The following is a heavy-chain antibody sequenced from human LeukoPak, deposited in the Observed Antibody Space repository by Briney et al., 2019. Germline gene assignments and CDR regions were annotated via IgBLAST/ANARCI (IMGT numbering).Heavy chain of an antibody. Sequence: GGSLRLSCAVSGITLSNYGMSWVRQAPGKGLEWVAGISDSGGSTKYADSVKGRFTISRDNPKNTLFLQMNSLRADDTAVYFCAKRGVVIRVFLVGFHKEAYYFESWGQGALVTVSS. D-gene: IGHD3/OR15-3a*01. V-gene: IGHV3-23*01. J-gene: IGHJ4*02. CDR1: GITLSNYG. CDR2: ISDSGGST. CDR3: AKRGVVIRVFLVGFHKEAYYFES.